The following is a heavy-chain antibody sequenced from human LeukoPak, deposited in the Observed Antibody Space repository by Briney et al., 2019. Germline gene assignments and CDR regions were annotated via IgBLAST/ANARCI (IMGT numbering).Heavy chain of an antibody. Sequence: QAGGSLRLSCAASGFTFSSYAMSWVRQAPGKGLEWVSAISGSGGSTYYADSVKGRFTISRDNSKNTLYLQMNSLRAEDTAVYYCAKCITDSSGWYPYYYYYYGMDVWGQGTTVTVSS. V-gene: IGHV3-23*01. CDR1: GFTFSSYA. J-gene: IGHJ6*02. CDR2: ISGSGGST. CDR3: AKCITDSSGWYPYYYYYYGMDV. D-gene: IGHD6-19*01.